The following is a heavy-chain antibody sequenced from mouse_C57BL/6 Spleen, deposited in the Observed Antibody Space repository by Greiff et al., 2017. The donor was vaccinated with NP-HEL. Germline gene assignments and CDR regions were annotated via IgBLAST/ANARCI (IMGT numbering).Heavy chain of an antibody. CDR2: IYPGSGST. J-gene: IGHJ2*01. D-gene: IGHD3-2*02. CDR1: GYTFTSYW. V-gene: IGHV1-55*01. Sequence: QVQLKQPGAELVKPGASVKMSCKASGYTFTSYWITWVKQRPGQGLEWIGDIYPGSGSTNYNEKFKSKATLTVDTSSSTAYMQLSSLTSEDSAVCYCARRGRLRLGFDYWGQGTTLTVSS. CDR3: ARRGRLRLGFDY.